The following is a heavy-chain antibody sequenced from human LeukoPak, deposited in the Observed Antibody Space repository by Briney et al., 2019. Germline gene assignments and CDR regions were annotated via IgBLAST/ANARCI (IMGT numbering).Heavy chain of an antibody. CDR2: INHSGST. CDR1: GGSFSGYY. J-gene: IGHJ4*02. CDR3: ARVDLSRGSYYFDY. D-gene: IGHD5-12*01. V-gene: IGHV4-34*01. Sequence: SETLSLTCAVYGGSFSGYYWSWIRQPPGKGLEWIGEINHSGSTNYNPSLKSRVTISVDTSKNQFSLKLSSVTAADTAVYYCARVDLSRGSYYFDYWGQGTLVTVSS.